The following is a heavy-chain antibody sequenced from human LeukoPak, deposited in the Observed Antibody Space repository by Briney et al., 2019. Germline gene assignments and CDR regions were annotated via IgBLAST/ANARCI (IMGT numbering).Heavy chain of an antibody. D-gene: IGHD3-22*01. V-gene: IGHV4-38-2*02. J-gene: IGHJ4*02. Sequence: SSETLSLTCTVSGGSISSGYYWGWIRHPPGKGLEWIGSIYHSGSTYYNPSLKSRVTISVDTSKNQFSLKLSSVTAADTAVYYCASGKYYYDSSGSDYWGQGTLVTVSS. CDR1: GGSISSGYY. CDR2: IYHSGST. CDR3: ASGKYYYDSSGSDY.